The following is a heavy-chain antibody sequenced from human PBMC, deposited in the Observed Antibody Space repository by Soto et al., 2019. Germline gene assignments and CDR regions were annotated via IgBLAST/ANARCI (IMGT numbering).Heavy chain of an antibody. CDR1: GGSISSSNW. CDR3: ASRWGEGRVDY. V-gene: IGHV4-4*02. J-gene: IGHJ4*02. Sequence: QVKLQESGPGLVKPSGTLSLTCAVSGGSISSSNWWSWVRQPPGKGLEWIGEIYHSGNTNYNTSLKSRFTMALDKSRNQFSLKLSSVTAADTAVYYCASRWGEGRVDYLGQGTLVTVSS. D-gene: IGHD3-10*01. CDR2: IYHSGNT.